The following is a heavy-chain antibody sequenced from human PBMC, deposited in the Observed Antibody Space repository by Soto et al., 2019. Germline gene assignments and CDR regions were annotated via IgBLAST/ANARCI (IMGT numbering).Heavy chain of an antibody. CDR2: IWYDGSNK. J-gene: IGHJ4*02. Sequence: GGSLRLSCGASGFTFSRYWMNWVRQAPGKGLEWVAVIWYDGSNKYYADSVKGRFTISRDNSKNTLYLQMNSLRAEDTAVYYCARGPSIEDYYDSSGYYSFDYWGQGTLVTVS. CDR3: ARGPSIEDYYDSSGYYSFDY. D-gene: IGHD3-22*01. V-gene: IGHV3-33*08. CDR1: GFTFSRYW.